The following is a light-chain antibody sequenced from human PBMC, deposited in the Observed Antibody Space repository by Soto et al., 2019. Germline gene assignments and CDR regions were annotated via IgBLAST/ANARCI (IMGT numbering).Light chain of an antibody. Sequence: IVLTQSPAALSVSPGERVSLSCRASQSVSDDLAWYQQKPGKAPRLVIHGASTRATDFPARFSGSGSGTEFTLTISSLQSEDFGVYFCHQYNNWPPLTFGGGTKVDIK. CDR2: GAS. J-gene: IGKJ4*01. V-gene: IGKV3-15*01. CDR3: HQYNNWPPLT. CDR1: QSVSDD.